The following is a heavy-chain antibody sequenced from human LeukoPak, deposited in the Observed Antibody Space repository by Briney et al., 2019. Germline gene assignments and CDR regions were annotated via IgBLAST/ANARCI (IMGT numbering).Heavy chain of an antibody. CDR3: ARGGHKNLDQLGRRGDY. Sequence: ASVKVSFKASGYTFTDYYMHWVRQAPGQGLEWMGWINPNSGGANYTRRFQGRVTMTRDTSISTAYMELSRLRSDDTAVYFCARGGHKNLDQLGRRGDYWGQGTLVTVSS. V-gene: IGHV1-2*02. CDR2: INPNSGGA. J-gene: IGHJ4*02. D-gene: IGHD7-27*01. CDR1: GYTFTDYY.